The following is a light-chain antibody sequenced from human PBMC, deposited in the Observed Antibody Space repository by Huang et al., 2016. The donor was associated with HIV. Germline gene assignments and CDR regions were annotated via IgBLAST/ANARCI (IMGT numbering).Light chain of an antibody. Sequence: DIQMTQSPSSLSASVGARVTITCRASQVIDDYLAWYQQKPGRVPSLVIYGASILQSGVASRFSGSGSGTNFTLTIASLQPDDVASYYCQKYNSVPRTFGQRTKVEI. J-gene: IGKJ1*01. V-gene: IGKV1-27*01. CDR2: GAS. CDR3: QKYNSVPRT. CDR1: QVIDDY.